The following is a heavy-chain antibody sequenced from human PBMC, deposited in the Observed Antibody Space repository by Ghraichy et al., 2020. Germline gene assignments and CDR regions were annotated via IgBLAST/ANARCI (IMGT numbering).Heavy chain of an antibody. CDR3: AHRGDGYYSLWGRLHFDH. D-gene: IGHD5-24*01. CDR1: GFSISTRGVG. CDR2: IDWDDDR. Sequence: SGPTLVKPTQTHTLTCTLSGFSISTRGVGVGWIGQPPGKALEWLELIDWDDDRRYSPSLKSRLGITKDTSNNQVVLTMNNMDPVDTATYYCAHRGDGYYSLWGRLHFDHWGLGALVTVSS. V-gene: IGHV2-5*02. J-gene: IGHJ4*02.